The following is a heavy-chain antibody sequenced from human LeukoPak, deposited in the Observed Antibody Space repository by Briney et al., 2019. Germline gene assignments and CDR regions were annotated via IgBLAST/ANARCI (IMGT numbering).Heavy chain of an antibody. D-gene: IGHD3-22*01. CDR3: ARDQGYDSSGYYSTLNWFDP. V-gene: IGHV4-38-2*02. J-gene: IGHJ5*02. CDR1: GYSISSGYY. Sequence: SETLSLTCTVSGYSISSGYYWGWIRQPPGKGLEWIGSIYHSGSTYYNPSLKSRVTISVDTSKNQFSLKLSSVTAADTAVYYCARDQGYDSSGYYSTLNWFDPWGQGTLVTVSS. CDR2: IYHSGST.